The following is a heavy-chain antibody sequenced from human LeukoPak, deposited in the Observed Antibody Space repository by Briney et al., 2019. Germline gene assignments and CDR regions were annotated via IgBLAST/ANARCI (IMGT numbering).Heavy chain of an antibody. Sequence: GGSLRLSCAVSGFTFSSYSINWVRQAPGKGLEWVSYISSGGNTIDYADSVKGRFTISRDSAKSSVYLQMNSLRDEDTAVYYCARDYGDYGEYFDYWGQGTLVTVSS. J-gene: IGHJ4*02. CDR3: ARDYGDYGEYFDY. CDR1: GFTFSSYS. D-gene: IGHD4-17*01. V-gene: IGHV3-48*02. CDR2: ISSGGNTI.